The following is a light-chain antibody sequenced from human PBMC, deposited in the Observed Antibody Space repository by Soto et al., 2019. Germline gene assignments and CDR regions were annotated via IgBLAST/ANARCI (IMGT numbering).Light chain of an antibody. CDR3: NSYAGSNNLV. V-gene: IGLV2-8*01. J-gene: IGLJ2*01. CDR2: EVS. Sequence: QCALTQPPSASGSPGQSVTISCTGASSDVGGYTFVSWYQQHPGKAPKLMIYEVSKRPSGVPDRFSGSKSGSTAFLTVSGLRAEDEAYYYCNSYAGSNNLVFGGGTKVTVL. CDR1: SSDVGGYTF.